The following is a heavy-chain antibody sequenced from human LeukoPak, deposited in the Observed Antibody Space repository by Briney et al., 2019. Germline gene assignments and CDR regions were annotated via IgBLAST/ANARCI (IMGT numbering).Heavy chain of an antibody. D-gene: IGHD6-13*01. J-gene: IGHJ4*02. CDR1: GYTFTGYY. Sequence: GASVKVSCTASGYTFTGYYMHWVRQAPGQGLEWMGWINPNSGGTNYAQKFQGRVTMTRDTSISTAYMELSRLRSDNTAVYYCARKGIAAGAFDYWGQGTLVTVSS. V-gene: IGHV1-2*02. CDR3: ARKGIAAGAFDY. CDR2: INPNSGGT.